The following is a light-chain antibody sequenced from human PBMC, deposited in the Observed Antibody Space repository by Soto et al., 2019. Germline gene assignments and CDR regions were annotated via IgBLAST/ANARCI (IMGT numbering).Light chain of an antibody. Sequence: HSALTQPPSASGSPGQSVTISCTGTSSEVGGYNYVSWYQQHPGKAPKLMIYEVSKRPSGVPDRFSGSKSGNTASLTVSGLQAEYEADGYCSSDAGSINFPFGTGTTVTVL. V-gene: IGLV2-8*01. CDR1: SSEVGGYNY. J-gene: IGLJ1*01. CDR2: EVS. CDR3: SSDAGSINFP.